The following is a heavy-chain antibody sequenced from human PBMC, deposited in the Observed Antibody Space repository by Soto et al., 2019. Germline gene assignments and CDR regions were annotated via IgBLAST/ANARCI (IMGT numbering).Heavy chain of an antibody. CDR2: ISYDGSNK. D-gene: IGHD2-8*01. CDR1: GFTFSSYG. J-gene: IGHJ4*02. V-gene: IGHV3-30*18. Sequence: GGSLRLSCAASGFTFSSYGMHWVRQAPGKGLEWVAVISYDGSNKYYADSVKGRFTISRDNSKNTLYLQMNSLRAEDTAVYYCAKDFVYATHLNEAGFDYWGQGTLVTISS. CDR3: AKDFVYATHLNEAGFDY.